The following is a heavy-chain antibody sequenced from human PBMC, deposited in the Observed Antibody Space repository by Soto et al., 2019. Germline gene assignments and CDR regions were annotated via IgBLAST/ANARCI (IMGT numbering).Heavy chain of an antibody. CDR1: GGSFSGYY. CDR3: ARSVWSGYYAY. CDR2: INHSGST. D-gene: IGHD3-3*01. V-gene: IGHV4-34*01. Sequence: PSETLSLTCAVYGGSFSGYYWSWIRQPPGKGLEWIGEINHSGSTNYNPSLKSRVTISVDTSKNQFSLKLSSVTAADTAVYYCARSVWSGYYAYWGQGTLVTVSS. J-gene: IGHJ4*02.